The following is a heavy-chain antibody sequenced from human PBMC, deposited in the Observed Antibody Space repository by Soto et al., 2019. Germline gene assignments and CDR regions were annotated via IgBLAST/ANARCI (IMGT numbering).Heavy chain of an antibody. CDR1: GFTFSSYG. D-gene: IGHD2-15*01. Sequence: QVQLVESGGGVVQPGRSLRLSCAASGFTFSSYGMHWVRQAPGKGLEWVAVIWYDGSNKYYADSVKGRFTISRDNSKNTLYLQMISLRAEDTAVYYCARDQGEGILRYGVQGTLVTVSS. V-gene: IGHV3-33*01. CDR2: IWYDGSNK. CDR3: ARDQGEGILRY. J-gene: IGHJ4*02.